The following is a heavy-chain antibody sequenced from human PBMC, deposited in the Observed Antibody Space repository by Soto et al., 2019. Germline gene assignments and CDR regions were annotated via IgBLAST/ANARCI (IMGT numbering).Heavy chain of an antibody. CDR1: GGTFSSYA. Sequence: QVQLVQSGAEVKKPGSSVKVSCKASGGTFSSYAISWVRQAPGQGLEWMGGIIPIFGTANYAQKFQGRVTITADESPSTAYMELSSLRSEDTAVYYCARDTAMVTTYYYYGMDVWGQGTTVTVSS. J-gene: IGHJ6*02. CDR3: ARDTAMVTTYYYYGMDV. D-gene: IGHD5-18*01. CDR2: IIPIFGTA. V-gene: IGHV1-69*12.